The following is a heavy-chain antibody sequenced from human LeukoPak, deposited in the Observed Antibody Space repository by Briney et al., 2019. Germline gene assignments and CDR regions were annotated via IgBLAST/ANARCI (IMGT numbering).Heavy chain of an antibody. CDR3: SRSLDY. CDR1: GFPFSGYW. CDR2: INQDGTTQ. Sequence: GGSLRLSCVASGFPFSGYWMDWVRQAPGKGMEWVANINQDGTTQYFAPSVKGRFSISRGNAKNSLYLQMNSLRAEDTAVYYCSRSLDYLGQGALVTVSS. J-gene: IGHJ4*02. V-gene: IGHV3-7*01.